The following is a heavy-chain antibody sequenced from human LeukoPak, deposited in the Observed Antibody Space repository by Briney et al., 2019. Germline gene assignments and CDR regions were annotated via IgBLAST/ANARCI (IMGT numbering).Heavy chain of an antibody. CDR1: GFTFSSYA. CDR2: ISGSGGNT. Sequence: GGSLRPSCAASGFTFSSYAMNWVRQAPGKGLEWVSAISGSGGNTYYADSVKGRFTISRDNSKNTLYLEMNSLRAEDTAVYYCAKGGRGSGSYNYFDYWGQGTLVTVSS. J-gene: IGHJ4*02. V-gene: IGHV3-23*01. D-gene: IGHD3-10*01. CDR3: AKGGRGSGSYNYFDY.